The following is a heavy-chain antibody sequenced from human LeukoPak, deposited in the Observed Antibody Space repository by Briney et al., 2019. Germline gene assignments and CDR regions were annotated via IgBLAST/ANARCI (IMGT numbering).Heavy chain of an antibody. CDR3: ARDTRAVAGTEDWFDP. V-gene: IGHV4-34*01. CDR1: GGSFSGYY. J-gene: IGHJ5*02. CDR2: INHSGST. D-gene: IGHD6-19*01. Sequence: PSETLSLTCAVYGGSFSGYYWSWIRQPPGKGLEWIGEINHSGSTNYNPSLKSRVTISVDTSKNQFSLKLSSVTAADTAVYYCARDTRAVAGTEDWFDPWGQGTLVTVSS.